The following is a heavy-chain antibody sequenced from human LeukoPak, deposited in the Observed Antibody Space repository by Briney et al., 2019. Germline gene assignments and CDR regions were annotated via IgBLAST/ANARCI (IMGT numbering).Heavy chain of an antibody. CDR3: ASAVAGTVFDP. CDR2: TYYGGST. CDR1: GGSISSYY. J-gene: IGHJ5*02. D-gene: IGHD6-19*01. Sequence: SETLSLTCTVSGGSISSYYWSWIRQPPGRGLEWIGYTYYGGSTNYNPSLKGRVTLSVDTSKNQFSLKLSSVTAADTAVYYCASAVAGTVFDPWGQGTLVTVSS. V-gene: IGHV4-59*08.